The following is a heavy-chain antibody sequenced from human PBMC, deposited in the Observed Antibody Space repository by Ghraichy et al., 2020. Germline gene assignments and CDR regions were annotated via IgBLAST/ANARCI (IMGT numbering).Heavy chain of an antibody. CDR2: ISGSGGST. V-gene: IGHV3-23*01. J-gene: IGHJ5*02. D-gene: IGHD2-2*01. Sequence: GGSLRLSCAASGFTFSSYAMSWVRQAPGKGLEWVSAISGSGGSTYYADSVKGRFTISRDNSKNTLYLQMNSLRAEDTAVYYCASEVVPAAMRGDNWFDPWGQGTLVTVSS. CDR1: GFTFSSYA. CDR3: ASEVVPAAMRGDNWFDP.